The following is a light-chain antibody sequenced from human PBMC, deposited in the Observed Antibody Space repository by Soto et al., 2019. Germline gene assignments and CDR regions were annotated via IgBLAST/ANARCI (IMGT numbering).Light chain of an antibody. V-gene: IGLV1-44*01. CDR3: AAWDDSLNGPNYV. J-gene: IGLJ1*01. CDR1: SSNIGSNT. Sequence: QSALPQPPSACGTPGQRVTISCSGSSSNIGSNTVNWYQQLPGTAPKLLIYSNNQRPSGVPDRFSGSKSGTSASLAISGLQSEDEADYYCAAWDDSLNGPNYVFGTGTKVTVL. CDR2: SNN.